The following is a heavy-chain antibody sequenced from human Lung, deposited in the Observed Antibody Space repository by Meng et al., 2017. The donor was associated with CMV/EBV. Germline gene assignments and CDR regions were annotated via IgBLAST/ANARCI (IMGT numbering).Heavy chain of an antibody. CDR1: GGSISSDTDY. Sequence: SETLSLXCTVSGGSISSDTDYWTWIRQYPGKGLEWIGCIYFSGSTAYNPSLKSRLTISVDTSKNQFSLRLNSVTAADTAVYFCAREWSGYFHYWGQGTLVXVSS. CDR2: IYFSGST. J-gene: IGHJ4*02. D-gene: IGHD2-15*01. CDR3: AREWSGYFHY. V-gene: IGHV4-31*03.